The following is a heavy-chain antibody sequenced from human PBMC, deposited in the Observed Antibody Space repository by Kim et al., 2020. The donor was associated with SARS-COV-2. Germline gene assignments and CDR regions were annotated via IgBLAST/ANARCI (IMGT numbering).Heavy chain of an antibody. D-gene: IGHD6-13*01. V-gene: IGHV1-2*02. CDR3: ARGAAAGGNWFDP. J-gene: IGHJ5*02. Sequence: AQKCQGRVTMTRDTSISTADMELSRLRSDDTAVYYCARGAAAGGNWFDPWGQGTLVTVSS.